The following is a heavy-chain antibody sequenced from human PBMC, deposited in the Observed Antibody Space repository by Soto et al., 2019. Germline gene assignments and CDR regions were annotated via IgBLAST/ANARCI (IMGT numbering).Heavy chain of an antibody. D-gene: IGHD3-22*01. CDR3: AKAQPSYYYDSSGYFGGLYFDY. J-gene: IGHJ4*02. V-gene: IGHV3-23*01. Sequence: GGSLRLSCAASGFTFSSYAMSWVRQAPGKGLEWVSAISGSGGSTYYADSVKGRFTISRDNSKNTLYLQMNSLRAEDTAVYYCAKAQPSYYYDSSGYFGGLYFDYWGQGTLVTVSS. CDR1: GFTFSSYA. CDR2: ISGSGGST.